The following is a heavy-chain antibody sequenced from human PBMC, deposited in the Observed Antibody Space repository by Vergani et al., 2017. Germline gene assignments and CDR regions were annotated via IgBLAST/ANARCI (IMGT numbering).Heavy chain of an antibody. D-gene: IGHD1-1*01. CDR2: IYYSGST. Sequence: QVQLQESGPGLVKPSQTLSLTCTVSGGSISSGGYYWSWIRQHPGKGLEWIGYIYYSGSTYSNPSLKSRVTISVDTSKNQFSLKLSSVTAADTAVYYCARAGGWDNWNDVSYFDYWGQGTLVTVSS. CDR1: GGSISSGGYY. V-gene: IGHV4-31*03. J-gene: IGHJ4*02. CDR3: ARAGGWDNWNDVSYFDY.